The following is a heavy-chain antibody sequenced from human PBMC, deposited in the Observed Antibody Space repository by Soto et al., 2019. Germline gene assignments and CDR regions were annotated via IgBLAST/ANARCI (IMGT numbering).Heavy chain of an antibody. CDR1: GGSISSSSYY. Sequence: PSETLSLTCTVSGGSISSSSYYWGWIRQPPGKGLEWIGSIYYSGSTYYNPSPKSRVTISVDTSKNQFSLKLSSVTAAYTAVYYCGRSGLWQSPPVFDIWGKGKMVTVSS. J-gene: IGHJ3*02. V-gene: IGHV4-39*01. CDR2: IYYSGST. D-gene: IGHD2-21*01. CDR3: GRSGLWQSPPVFDI.